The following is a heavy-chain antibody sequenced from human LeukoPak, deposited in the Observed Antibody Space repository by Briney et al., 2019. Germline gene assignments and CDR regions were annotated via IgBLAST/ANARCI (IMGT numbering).Heavy chain of an antibody. J-gene: IGHJ4*02. V-gene: IGHV4-39*07. Sequence: PSETLSLTCTVSGVSISSSSYYWGWIRQPPRKGLEWIVSIYYSGSTYYNPSLKSRVTISVDTSKNQFSLKLSSVTAADTAVYYCARVLTTVTTGPFDYWGQGTLVTVSS. CDR1: GVSISSSSYY. D-gene: IGHD4-17*01. CDR2: IYYSGST. CDR3: ARVLTTVTTGPFDY.